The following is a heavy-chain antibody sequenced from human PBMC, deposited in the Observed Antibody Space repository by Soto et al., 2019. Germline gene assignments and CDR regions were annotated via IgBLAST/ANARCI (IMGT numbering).Heavy chain of an antibody. V-gene: IGHV1-69*13. D-gene: IGHD2-2*01. J-gene: IGHJ6*02. CDR1: GGTFSSYA. CDR2: IIPIFGTA. Sequence: GASVKVSCKASGGTFSSYAISWVRQGPGQGLEWMGGIIPIFGTANYAQKFQGRVTITADESTSTAYMELSSLRSEDTAVYYCARVRNIVVVPAADYYYGMDVWGQGTTVTVSS. CDR3: ARVRNIVVVPAADYYYGMDV.